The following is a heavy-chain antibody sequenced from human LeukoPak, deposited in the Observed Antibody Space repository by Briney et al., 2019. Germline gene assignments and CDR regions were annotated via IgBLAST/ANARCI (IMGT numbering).Heavy chain of an antibody. Sequence: GGSLTLSCAASGFTFNSYAMNWVRQAPGKGLEWVSSISGSGSHTYYADSVQGRFTVSRDNSKNTVNLHLNTVRAEDTAVYYCARAEPYFGELFPDYWGQGTLVTVSS. V-gene: IGHV3-23*01. J-gene: IGHJ4*02. CDR2: ISGSGSHT. D-gene: IGHD3-10*01. CDR1: GFTFNSYA. CDR3: ARAEPYFGELFPDY.